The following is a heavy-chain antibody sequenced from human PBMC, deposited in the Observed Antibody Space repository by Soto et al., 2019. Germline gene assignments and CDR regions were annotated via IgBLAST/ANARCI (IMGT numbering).Heavy chain of an antibody. J-gene: IGHJ6*02. CDR1: GGSISSSSYY. CDR2: IYYSGST. Sequence: QLQLQESGPGLVKPSETLSLTCTVSGGSISSSSYYWGWIRQPPGKGLEWIGSIYYSGSTYYNPSLKSRVTISVDTSKNQCSLKLSAVTAADTAVYYCARRVYYDSSGYPWLDYYYGMDVWGQGTTVTVSS. D-gene: IGHD3-22*01. CDR3: ARRVYYDSSGYPWLDYYYGMDV. V-gene: IGHV4-39*01.